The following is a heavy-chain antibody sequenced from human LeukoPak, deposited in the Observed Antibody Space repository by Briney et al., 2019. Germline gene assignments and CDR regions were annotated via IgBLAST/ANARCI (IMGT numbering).Heavy chain of an antibody. V-gene: IGHV4-59*08. D-gene: IGHD3-10*01. CDR2: IYYSGST. CDR3: ARQETVTMVDY. Sequence: SETLSLTCTVSGGSISSYYWSWIRQPPGKGLEWIGYIYYSGSTNYNPSLKSRVTISVDTSKNQFSLKLSSVTAADTAVYYCARQETVTMVDYWGQGTLVTVSS. J-gene: IGHJ4*02. CDR1: GGSISSYY.